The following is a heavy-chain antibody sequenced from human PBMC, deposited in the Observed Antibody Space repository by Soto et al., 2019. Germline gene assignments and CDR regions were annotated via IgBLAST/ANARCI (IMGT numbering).Heavy chain of an antibody. V-gene: IGHV4-39*01. CDR1: GGSITSSSYY. D-gene: IGHD1-26*01. J-gene: IGHJ5*02. CDR3: ATQEVGGSYVYTFDP. CDR2: IYYSGST. Sequence: QLHLRESGPGLVKPSETLSLTCTVSGGSITSSSYYWGWIRQPPGKGLEWIGSIYYSGSTYYNPSLKSRVTISVDTSKTQSSLQLSSVTAVDTAVYYCATQEVGGSYVYTFDPWGQGTLVTVST.